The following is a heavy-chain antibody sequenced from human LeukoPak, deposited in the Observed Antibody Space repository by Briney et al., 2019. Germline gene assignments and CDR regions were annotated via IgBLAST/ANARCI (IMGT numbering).Heavy chain of an antibody. CDR2: IIPIFGTA. J-gene: IGHJ4*02. V-gene: IGHV1-69*13. Sequence: GASVKVSCKASGGTFSSYAISWVRQAPGQGLEWMGGIIPIFGTANYAQKFQGRVTITADESTSTAYMELSSLRSEDTAVYYCARDVGSGYSGCTGIFDYWGQGTLVTVSS. D-gene: IGHD5-12*01. CDR1: GGTFSSYA. CDR3: ARDVGSGYSGCTGIFDY.